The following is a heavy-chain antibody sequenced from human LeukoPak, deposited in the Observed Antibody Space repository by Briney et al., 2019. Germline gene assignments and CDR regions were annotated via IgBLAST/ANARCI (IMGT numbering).Heavy chain of an antibody. CDR1: GFTFSNAW. CDR3: TTRMVYYDRSHTPPRDAFDI. CDR2: IKSKTDGGTT. D-gene: IGHD3-22*01. Sequence: GGSLRLSCAASGFTFSNAWMSWVRQAPGKGLGWVGRIKSKTDGGTTDYAAPVKGRFTISRDDSKNTLYLQMNSLKTEDTAVYYCTTRMVYYDRSHTPPRDAFDIWGQGTMVTVSS. J-gene: IGHJ3*02. V-gene: IGHV3-15*01.